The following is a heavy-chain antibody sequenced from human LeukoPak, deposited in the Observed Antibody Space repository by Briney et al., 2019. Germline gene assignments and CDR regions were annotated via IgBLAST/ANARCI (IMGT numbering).Heavy chain of an antibody. J-gene: IGHJ4*02. V-gene: IGHV1-2*02. CDR2: INPNSGGT. CDR3: ARGLYSSSWYGVIDY. Sequence: ASVKVSCKASGYTFTGYYMHWVRQAPGQGLEWMGWINPNSGGTNYAQKFQGRVTMTRDTSISTAYMELSRLRSDDTAVYYCARGLYSSSWYGVIDYWGQGTLVTVSS. CDR1: GYTFTGYY. D-gene: IGHD6-13*01.